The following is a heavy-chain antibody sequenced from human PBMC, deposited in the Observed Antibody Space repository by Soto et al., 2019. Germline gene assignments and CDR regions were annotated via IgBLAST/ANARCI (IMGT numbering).Heavy chain of an antibody. J-gene: IGHJ6*02. D-gene: IGHD2-21*01. V-gene: IGHV3-64*01. CDR2: ITSNGGNT. CDR3: ARRIPFGYGMDV. Sequence: EVQLVESGGGLVQPGGSLRLSCAASGFTFSSYAMHWVRQAPGKGLEYVSDITSNGGNTDYASSVKGRFTISRDNSKNTLYLQMGSLRAEDMAVYYCARRIPFGYGMDVWGQGTTVTVS. CDR1: GFTFSSYA.